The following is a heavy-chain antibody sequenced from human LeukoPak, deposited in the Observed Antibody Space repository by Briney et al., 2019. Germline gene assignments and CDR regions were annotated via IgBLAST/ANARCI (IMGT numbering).Heavy chain of an antibody. CDR2: IYYSGST. CDR1: GGSISSYY. CDR3: ARGGYSSSWYTYYFDY. V-gene: IGHV4-59*01. Sequence: SETLSLTCTVPGGSISSYYWSWIRQPPGKGLEWIGYIYYSGSTNYNPSLKSRVTISVDTSKNQFSLKLSSVTAADTAVYYCARGGYSSSWYTYYFDYWGQGTLVTVSS. D-gene: IGHD6-13*01. J-gene: IGHJ4*02.